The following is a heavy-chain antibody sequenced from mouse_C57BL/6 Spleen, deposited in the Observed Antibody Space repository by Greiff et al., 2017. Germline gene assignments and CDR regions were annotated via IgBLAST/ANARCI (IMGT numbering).Heavy chain of an antibody. Sequence: VQLMESGPDLVKPGASVKIPCKASGYTFTDYNMDWVRQTHGKSLEWIADINPNNGGTIYNQKVKGKVTFTVDKSSSTAYMELRSLTSEDTAVYYCARGHYGNYPYAMDYWGQGTSVTVSS. J-gene: IGHJ4*01. CDR3: ARGHYGNYPYAMDY. D-gene: IGHD2-1*01. CDR2: INPNNGGT. CDR1: GYTFTDYN. V-gene: IGHV1-18*01.